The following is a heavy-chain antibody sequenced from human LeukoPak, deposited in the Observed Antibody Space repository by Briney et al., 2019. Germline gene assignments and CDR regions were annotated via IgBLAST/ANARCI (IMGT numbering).Heavy chain of an antibody. J-gene: IGHJ3*02. CDR3: ARGRRYIVVVVAATLDAFDI. CDR2: INHSGST. V-gene: IGHV4-34*01. CDR1: GGSFSGYY. D-gene: IGHD2-15*01. Sequence: PSETLSLTCAVSGGSFSGYYWSWIRQPPGKGLEWIGEINHSGSTNHNPSLKSRVTISVDMSKNQFSLKLSSVTAADTAVYYCARGRRYIVVVVAATLDAFDIWGQGTMVTVSS.